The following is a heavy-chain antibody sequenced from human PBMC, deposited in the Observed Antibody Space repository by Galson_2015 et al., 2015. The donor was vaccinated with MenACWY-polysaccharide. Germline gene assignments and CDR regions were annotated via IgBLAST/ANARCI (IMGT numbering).Heavy chain of an antibody. J-gene: IGHJ3*02. Sequence: SLRLSCAGSGFTFSNAWMSWVRQAPGKGLEWVGRIKSKYDSGTIEYAAPVKGRFSIARDDSKNMFYLQMNSLKTEDTAMYYFASGQYFDIWGRGTVVTVSS. CDR3: ASGQYFDI. CDR2: IKSKYDSGTI. CDR1: GFTFSNAW. V-gene: IGHV3-15*01. D-gene: IGHD2/OR15-2a*01.